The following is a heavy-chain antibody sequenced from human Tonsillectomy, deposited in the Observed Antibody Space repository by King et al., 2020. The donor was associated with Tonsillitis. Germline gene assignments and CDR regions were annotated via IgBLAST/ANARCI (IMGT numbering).Heavy chain of an antibody. CDR3: ARDGGGGWYSDY. CDR2: IKADGSDK. Sequence: VQLVESGGGLVQPGGSLRLSCVASGFTFSSYWMTWVRQAPGKGLEWGASIKADGSDKYYVDSVKGRFTISRDHAKNLLYLQMNSLRADDTAVYYCARDGGGGWYSDYWGQGTLVTVSS. V-gene: IGHV3-7*01. J-gene: IGHJ4*02. D-gene: IGHD6-19*01. CDR1: GFTFSSYW.